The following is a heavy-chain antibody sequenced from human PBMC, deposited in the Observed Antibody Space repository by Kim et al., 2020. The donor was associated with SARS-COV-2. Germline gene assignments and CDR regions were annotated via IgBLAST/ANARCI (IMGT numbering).Heavy chain of an antibody. J-gene: IGHJ5*02. D-gene: IGHD6-19*01. CDR1: GYTLIELS. Sequence: ASVKVSCKVSGYTLIELSLYWVRQAPGKGLEWMGGFDPEDGKTIYAQKFQGRVTMTEDTSTDTAYMELSSLRSEDTAFYYCATAAVAGTPDCFDPWGQGTLVTVSS. CDR2: FDPEDGKT. V-gene: IGHV1-24*01. CDR3: ATAAVAGTPDCFDP.